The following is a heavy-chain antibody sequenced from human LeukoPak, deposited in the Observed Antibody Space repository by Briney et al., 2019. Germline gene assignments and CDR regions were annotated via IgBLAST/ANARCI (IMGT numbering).Heavy chain of an antibody. CDR2: INGDGTST. V-gene: IGHV3-74*01. CDR3: ARGNYFDH. CDR1: GFTFSSHW. Sequence: PGRSLRLSCAASGFTFSSHWMHCVRQAPGKGLVWVSLINGDGTSTNYADSVKGRFTISRNNAKNTLYLQMNSLRAEDTAVYYCARGNYFDHWGQGTLVTAAS. J-gene: IGHJ4*02.